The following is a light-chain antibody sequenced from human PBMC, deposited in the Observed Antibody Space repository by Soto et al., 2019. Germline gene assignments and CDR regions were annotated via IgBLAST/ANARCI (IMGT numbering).Light chain of an antibody. CDR2: DAS. CDR3: QQYDGAPDT. V-gene: IGKV3-20*01. J-gene: IGKJ2*01. Sequence: EIVLTQSPGTLSLSPGERATLSCRASQSLRRSNLAWYQQKPGQAPRTLIYDASSRATGIPDRLTGSGSGTDFTLTSSIHELEEVALYYCQQYDGAPDTFGQGTKLYIK. CDR1: QSLRRSN.